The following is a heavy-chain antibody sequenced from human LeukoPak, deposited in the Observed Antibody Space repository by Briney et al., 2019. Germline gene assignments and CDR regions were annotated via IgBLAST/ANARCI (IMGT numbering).Heavy chain of an antibody. CDR1: GYSFTSYW. CDR3: ARHGEDSSSWSINWFDP. D-gene: IGHD6-13*01. Sequence: GESLKISSKGSGYSFTSYWIGWVRQMPGKGLEWMGIIYPGDSDTRYSPSFQGQVTISADKSISTAYLQWSSLKASDTAMYYCARHGEDSSSWSINWFDPWGQRTLVTVSS. CDR2: IYPGDSDT. V-gene: IGHV5-51*01. J-gene: IGHJ5*02.